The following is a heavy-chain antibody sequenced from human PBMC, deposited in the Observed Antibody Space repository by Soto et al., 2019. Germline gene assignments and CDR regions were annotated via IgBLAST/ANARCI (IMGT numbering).Heavy chain of an antibody. CDR2: IWYDGSNK. CDR1: GFTFSSYG. Sequence: GGSLRLSCAASGFTFSSYGMHWVRQAPGKGLEWVAVIWYDGSNKYYADSVKGRFTISRDNSKNTLYLQMNSLRAEDMAVYYCAREGLGSSSWYFGDYWGQGTLVTVSS. D-gene: IGHD6-13*01. V-gene: IGHV3-33*01. CDR3: AREGLGSSSWYFGDY. J-gene: IGHJ4*02.